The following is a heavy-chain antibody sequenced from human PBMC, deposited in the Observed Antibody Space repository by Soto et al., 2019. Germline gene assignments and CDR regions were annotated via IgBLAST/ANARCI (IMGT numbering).Heavy chain of an antibody. J-gene: IGHJ4*02. Sequence: EVQLVESGGGLVQPGGSLRLSCAASGFTFSSYWMHWVRQAPGKGLVWVSRINSDGSSTSYADSVKGRFTISRDNAKNTLYLQMNSLRAEDTAVYYCAAQGAYSGYERGFDYWGQGTLVTVSS. D-gene: IGHD5-12*01. V-gene: IGHV3-74*01. CDR3: AAQGAYSGYERGFDY. CDR2: INSDGSST. CDR1: GFTFSSYW.